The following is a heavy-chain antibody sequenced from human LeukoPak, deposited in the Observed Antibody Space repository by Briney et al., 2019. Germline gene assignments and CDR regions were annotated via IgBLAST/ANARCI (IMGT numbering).Heavy chain of an antibody. CDR1: GFTFGGYG. CDR3: TRYNNDHFDY. CDR2: IAYDGSRA. J-gene: IGHJ4*02. V-gene: IGHV3-33*01. D-gene: IGHD1-14*01. Sequence: GRSLRLSCAGSGFTFGGYGMHWFRQTPGKGLEWVAVIAYDGSRAFYADSVKGRFTISRDNSKNTMPVQMDDLRAEDTAVYYCTRYNNDHFDYWGQGTLVTVSS.